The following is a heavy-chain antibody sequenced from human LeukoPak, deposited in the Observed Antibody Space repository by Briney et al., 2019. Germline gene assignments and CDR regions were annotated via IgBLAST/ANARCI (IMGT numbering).Heavy chain of an antibody. V-gene: IGHV4-39*02. Sequence: SETLSLTCTISGGSISSSSYYWGWIRQPPGKGLEWIGNIYYSGRTYYNPSLKSRVTISVDTSKNDFSLKLSSVTGADTAVYYCARLYYYDSSGPPLWGQGTMVAVSS. CDR3: ARLYYYDSSGPPL. J-gene: IGHJ4*02. D-gene: IGHD3-22*01. CDR1: GGSISSSSYY. CDR2: IYYSGRT.